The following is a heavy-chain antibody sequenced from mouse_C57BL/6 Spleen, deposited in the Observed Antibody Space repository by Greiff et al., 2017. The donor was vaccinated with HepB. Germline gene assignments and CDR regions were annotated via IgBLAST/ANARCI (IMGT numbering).Heavy chain of an antibody. CDR2: ISSGGSYT. J-gene: IGHJ2*01. Sequence: EVNVVESGGDLVKPGGSLKLSCAASGFTFSSYGMSWVRQTPDKRLEWVATISSGGSYTYYPDSVKGRFPISRDNAKNTLYLQMSSLKSEDTAMYYCARLYYYGSSLYFDYWGQGTTLTVSS. CDR1: GFTFSSYG. V-gene: IGHV5-6*01. D-gene: IGHD1-1*01. CDR3: ARLYYYGSSLYFDY.